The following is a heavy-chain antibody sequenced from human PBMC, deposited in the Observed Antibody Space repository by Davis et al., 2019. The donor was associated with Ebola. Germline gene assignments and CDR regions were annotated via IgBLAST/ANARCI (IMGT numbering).Heavy chain of an antibody. CDR2: INPNDGRT. D-gene: IGHD5-18*01. CDR3: ARGGYSYEYYGMDV. V-gene: IGHV1-46*01. CDR1: GYTFTNYY. Sequence: ASVKVSCKASGYTFTNYYMHWVRQAPGQGLEWMGMINPNDGRTIYAQKFQGRVTVTRDTSTTTVYMDLSSLRSEDTAVYYCARGGYSYEYYGMDVWGQGTTVTVSS. J-gene: IGHJ6*02.